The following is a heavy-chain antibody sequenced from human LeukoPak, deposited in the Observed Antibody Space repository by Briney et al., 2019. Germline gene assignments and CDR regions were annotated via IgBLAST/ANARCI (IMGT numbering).Heavy chain of an antibody. Sequence: GGSLRLSCAASGFTFSSYWMSWVRQAPGRGLEWVANIKQDGSEKYYVDSVKGRFTISRDNAKNSLYLQMNSLRAEDTAVYYCARDKRSLGTMVRGVIPNWFDPWGQGTLVTVSS. V-gene: IGHV3-7*03. CDR2: IKQDGSEK. CDR3: ARDKRSLGTMVRGVIPNWFDP. J-gene: IGHJ5*02. D-gene: IGHD3-10*01. CDR1: GFTFSSYW.